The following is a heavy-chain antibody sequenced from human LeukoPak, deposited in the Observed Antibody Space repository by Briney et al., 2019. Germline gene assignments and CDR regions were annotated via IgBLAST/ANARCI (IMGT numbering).Heavy chain of an antibody. D-gene: IGHD3-10*01. Sequence: SETLSLTCAVYGGSFSGYYWSWIRQPPGKGLEWIGEINHSGSTNYNPSLKSRVTISVDTSKNQFSLKLSSVTAADTAVYYCARLRGSGYYYYYYMDVWGKGTTVTVSS. CDR1: GGSFSGYY. CDR3: ARLRGSGYYYYYYMDV. V-gene: IGHV4-34*01. CDR2: INHSGST. J-gene: IGHJ6*03.